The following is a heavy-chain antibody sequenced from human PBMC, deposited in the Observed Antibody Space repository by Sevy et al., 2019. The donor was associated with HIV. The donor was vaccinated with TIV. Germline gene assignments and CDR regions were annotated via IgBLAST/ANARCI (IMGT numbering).Heavy chain of an antibody. CDR2: ISYDGSKK. CDR3: ARVGVSYCTDDCYHRFDY. Sequence: GESPKISCAASGFTFSSYALLWVRQAPGKGLEWVSLISYDGSKKYYSDSVKGRFAISRDESKTTLFLQMNSLRSEDTAIYYCARVGVSYCTDDCYHRFDYWGRGTLVTVSS. CDR1: GFTFSSYA. D-gene: IGHD2-21*02. V-gene: IGHV3-30*09. J-gene: IGHJ4*02.